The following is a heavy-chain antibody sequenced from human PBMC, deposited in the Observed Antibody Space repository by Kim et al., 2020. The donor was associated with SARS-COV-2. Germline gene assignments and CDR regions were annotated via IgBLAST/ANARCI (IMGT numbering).Heavy chain of an antibody. Sequence: GGSLRLSCAASGFTFSSYAMSWVRQAPGKGLEWVSGVSGSGGSTNYADSVKGRFTISRDNSKNTLYLQMTSLRAEDTAVYYCAKGCGYSYGYYYFDYWGQGTLVTVSS. D-gene: IGHD5-18*01. V-gene: IGHV3-23*01. CDR3: AKGCGYSYGYYYFDY. CDR2: VSGSGGST. J-gene: IGHJ4*02. CDR1: GFTFSSYA.